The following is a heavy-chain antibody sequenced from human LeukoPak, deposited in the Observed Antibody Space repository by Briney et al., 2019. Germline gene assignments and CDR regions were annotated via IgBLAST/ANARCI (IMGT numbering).Heavy chain of an antibody. CDR2: IYYSGNT. Sequence: PSETLSLTCTVSGGSISRYYWSLIRQPPGKGLEWLGYIYYSGNTDYNPSLKSRVAISVDTSKNQFSLKLSSVTAADTAVYYCARSTGSTMFIDYWGQGTLVTVSS. CDR1: GGSISRYY. CDR3: ARSTGSTMFIDY. J-gene: IGHJ4*02. D-gene: IGHD3-10*02. V-gene: IGHV4-59*01.